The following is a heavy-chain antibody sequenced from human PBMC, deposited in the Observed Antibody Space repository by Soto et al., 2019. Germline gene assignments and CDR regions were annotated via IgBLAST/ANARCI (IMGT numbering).Heavy chain of an antibody. CDR3: ARSVEGHFDF. Sequence: GGSLRLSCSASGFTFRVYSMNWVRQAPGKGLERVSYITSDERTIHYADSERGQYTISRDNAKNSVYLQMTRLRDEDTAVYYCARSVEGHFDFWGQGILVTVSS. V-gene: IGHV3-48*02. CDR1: GFTFRVYS. CDR2: ITSDERTI. J-gene: IGHJ4*01. D-gene: IGHD6-19*01.